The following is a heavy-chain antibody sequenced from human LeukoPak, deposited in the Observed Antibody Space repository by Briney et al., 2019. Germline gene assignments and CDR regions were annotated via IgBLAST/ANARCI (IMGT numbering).Heavy chain of an antibody. CDR2: ISGSGGST. V-gene: IGHV3-23*01. D-gene: IGHD3-16*01. Sequence: GGSLRLSCAASGFTFSSYAMSWVRQAPGKGLEWVTAISGSGGSTYYADSVKGRLTISRDNSRDTLYLQMNSLRAEDTAVYYCAKGYYDYVWGSYYFDYWGQGTLVTVSS. CDR3: AKGYYDYVWGSYYFDY. CDR1: GFTFSSYA. J-gene: IGHJ4*02.